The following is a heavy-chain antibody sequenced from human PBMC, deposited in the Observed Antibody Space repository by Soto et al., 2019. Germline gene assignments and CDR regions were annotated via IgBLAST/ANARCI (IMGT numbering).Heavy chain of an antibody. CDR2: IIPIFGTA. CDR3: AADYYDTSGYYXAY. CDR1: GGTFSSYA. Sequence: QVQLVQSGAEVKKPGSSVKVSCKASGGTFSSYAITWVRQAPGQGLEWMGGIIPIFGTANYAQKFQDRVTITADVSTSTAYMELSSLRSEDTAXXXCAADYYDTSGYYXAYWGQGTLVTVSS. J-gene: IGHJ4*02. V-gene: IGHV1-69*01. D-gene: IGHD3-22*01.